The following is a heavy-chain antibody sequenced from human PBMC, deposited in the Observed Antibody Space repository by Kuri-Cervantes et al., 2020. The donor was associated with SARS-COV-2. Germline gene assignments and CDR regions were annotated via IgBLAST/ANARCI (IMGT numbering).Heavy chain of an antibody. J-gene: IGHJ6*03. CDR2: IIPIFGTA. Sequence: SVKVSCKASGGTFSSYAISWVRQAPGQGLEWMGRIIPIFGTANYAQKFQCRVTITADESTSTAYMELSSLRSEDTAVYYCARASTYCSSTSCYDYYYMDVWGKGTTVTVSS. D-gene: IGHD2-2*01. V-gene: IGHV1-69*13. CDR1: GGTFSSYA. CDR3: ARASTYCSSTSCYDYYYMDV.